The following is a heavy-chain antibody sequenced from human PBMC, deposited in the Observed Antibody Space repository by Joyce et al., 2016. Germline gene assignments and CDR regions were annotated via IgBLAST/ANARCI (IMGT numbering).Heavy chain of an antibody. D-gene: IGHD2-2*01. Sequence: EVQLVESGGGLVKPGGSLRLSCAASGFTFINAWMSWVRQAPGKGLEWVGRIKSKAGGETKDYPAPVKGRFSLSREDSKNPRYLQMSSLKIEDTAVYFLTKGWLLGWSTTSCSYWGQGTLVTVSS. J-gene: IGHJ4*02. CDR1: GFTFINAW. V-gene: IGHV3-15*01. CDR3: TKGWLLGWSTTSCSY. CDR2: IKSKAGGETK.